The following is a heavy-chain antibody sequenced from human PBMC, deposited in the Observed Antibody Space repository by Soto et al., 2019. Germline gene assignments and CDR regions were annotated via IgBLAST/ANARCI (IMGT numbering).Heavy chain of an antibody. CDR1: GFTIGSYG. CDR2: IWFDGSYK. V-gene: IGHV3-33*01. Sequence: QVHLVESGGGVVQPGRSLRLSCEASGFTIGSYGMFWIRQAPGKGLEWVAVIWFDGSYKYYADSVKGRFTISRDNSNNTVYLQMSSLRAEDSAVYYCARGLELEDYFYGMDAWGQGTTVTVSS. J-gene: IGHJ6*01. D-gene: IGHD3-3*01. CDR3: ARGLELEDYFYGMDA.